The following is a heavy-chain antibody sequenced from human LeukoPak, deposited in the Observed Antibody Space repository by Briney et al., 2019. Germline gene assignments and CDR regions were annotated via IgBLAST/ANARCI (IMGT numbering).Heavy chain of an antibody. V-gene: IGHV3-48*03. J-gene: IGHJ6*03. D-gene: IGHD3-22*01. CDR1: GFTFSSYE. CDR3: ARVGGYYDSSGKPLYYYYYYMDV. CDR2: ISSSGSTI. Sequence: GGPLRLSCAASGFTFSSYEMNWVRQAPGKGLEWVSYISSSGSTIYYADSVKGRFTISRDNAKNSLYLQMNSLRAEDTAVYYCARVGGYYDSSGKPLYYYYYYMDVWGKGTTVTVSS.